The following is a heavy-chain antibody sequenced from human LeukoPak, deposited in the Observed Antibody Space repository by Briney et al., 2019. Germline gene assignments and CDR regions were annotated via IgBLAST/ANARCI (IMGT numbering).Heavy chain of an antibody. CDR1: GFTFSNYA. V-gene: IGHV3-NL1*01. CDR2: IYSGGST. Sequence: GGSLRLSCAASGFTFSNYAMHWVRQAPGKGLEWVSVIYSGGSTYYADSVKGRFTISRDNSKNTLYLQMNSLRAEDTAVYYCASAAGPFDNWGQGTLVTVSS. D-gene: IGHD6-13*01. J-gene: IGHJ4*02. CDR3: ASAAGPFDN.